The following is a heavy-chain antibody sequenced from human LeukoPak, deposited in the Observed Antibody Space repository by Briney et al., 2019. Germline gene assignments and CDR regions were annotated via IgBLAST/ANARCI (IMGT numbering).Heavy chain of an antibody. Sequence: GGSLRLSCAASGFTFSRFWMSWVRQAPGKGLEWVSGSGGSTYYADSVKGRFTISRDNSKNTLYLQMNSLRAEDTAVYYCAKDSDSSGWYVFDYWGQGTLVTVSS. CDR3: AKDSDSSGWYVFDY. CDR1: GFTFSRFW. J-gene: IGHJ4*02. D-gene: IGHD6-19*01. V-gene: IGHV3-23*01. CDR2: SGGST.